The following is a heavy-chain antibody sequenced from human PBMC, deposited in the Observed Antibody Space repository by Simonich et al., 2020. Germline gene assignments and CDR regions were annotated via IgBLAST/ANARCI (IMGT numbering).Heavy chain of an antibody. CDR1: GGSFSGYY. V-gene: IGHV4-34*01. CDR2: INHKGST. J-gene: IGHJ4*02. D-gene: IGHD1-1*01. CDR3: ARHLQLGPFDY. Sequence: QVQLQQWGAGLLKPSETLSLTCAVYGGSFSGYYWSWIRQPPGKGLEWIGEINHKGSTNSNPSLKSRVTISVDTSKNQFSLKLSSVTAADTAVYYCARHLQLGPFDYWGQGTLVTVSS.